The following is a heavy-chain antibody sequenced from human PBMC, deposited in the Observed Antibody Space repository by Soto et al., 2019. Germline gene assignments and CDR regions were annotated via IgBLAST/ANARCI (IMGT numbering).Heavy chain of an antibody. CDR2: ISYDGSNK. CDR3: ASDRELPIAVAVLPETDY. V-gene: IGHV3-30-3*01. D-gene: IGHD6-19*01. J-gene: IGHJ4*02. CDR1: GFTFSSYA. Sequence: QVQLVESGGGVVQPGRSLRLSCAASGFTFSSYAMHWVRQAPGKGLEWVAVISYDGSNKYYADSVKGRFTISRDNSKNTLYLKMNSLRAEDTAVYYCASDRELPIAVAVLPETDYWGQGTLVTVSS.